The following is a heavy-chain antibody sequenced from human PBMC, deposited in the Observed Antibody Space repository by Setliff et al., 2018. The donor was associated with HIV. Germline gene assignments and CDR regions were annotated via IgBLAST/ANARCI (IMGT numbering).Heavy chain of an antibody. V-gene: IGHV1-3*04. CDR1: GYTFSEYA. J-gene: IGHJ4*02. Sequence: GASVKVSCKASGYTFSEYAIHWVRQAPGQRLEWMGRIDTDNGYRRYSPKLQGRVTITKDTSANTAYMELRGLRSEDTAVYYCARWCAAAGCYPGIYHFDSWGQGTLVTVAS. CDR2: IDTDNGYR. CDR3: ARWCAAAGCYPGIYHFDS. D-gene: IGHD2-2*01.